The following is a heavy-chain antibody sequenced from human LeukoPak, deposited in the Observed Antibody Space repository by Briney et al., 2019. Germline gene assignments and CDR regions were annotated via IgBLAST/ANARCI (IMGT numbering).Heavy chain of an antibody. CDR3: ATGLGDFWNFDY. J-gene: IGHJ4*02. D-gene: IGHD4-17*01. CDR1: GYTFTDYY. CDR2: VDPEDGET. V-gene: IGHV1-69-2*01. Sequence: GASVKVSCKVSGYTFTDYYMHWVQQAPGKGLEWMGLVDPEDGETIYAEKFQGRVTITADTSTDTAYMELSNLRSEDTAVYYCATGLGDFWNFDYWGQGTPVTVSS.